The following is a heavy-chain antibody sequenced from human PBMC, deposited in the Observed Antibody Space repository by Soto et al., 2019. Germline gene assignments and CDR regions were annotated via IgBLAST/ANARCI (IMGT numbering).Heavy chain of an antibody. CDR2: ISVDNGDT. CDR1: GYTFTSHG. D-gene: IGHD3-3*01. V-gene: IGHV1-18*04. J-gene: IGHJ4*02. CDR3: ARRFGGYFDY. Sequence: QVQLGQSGAEVKKPGASVRVSCTASGYTFTSHGIGWVRQAPGQGLQWMGWISVDNGDTNYAQKFQGRVTMSTDTSTSTAYMELRSLRSDDTAVYYCARRFGGYFDYWGQGTLVTVSS.